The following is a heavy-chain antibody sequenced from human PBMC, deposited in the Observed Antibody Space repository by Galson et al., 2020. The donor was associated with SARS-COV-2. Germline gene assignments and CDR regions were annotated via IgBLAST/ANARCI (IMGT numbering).Heavy chain of an antibody. CDR2: INHSGRT. CDR3: ASSWAADWYFDL. Sequence: SETLSLTCIVSGGSISSTSYYWGWIRQPPGKGPEWIGSINHSGRTNYNPSVKSRVTISVDTSNNQFSLKLSSVTAADTAVYYCASSWAADWYFDLWGRGTLVTVSS. V-gene: IGHV4-39*07. J-gene: IGHJ2*01. D-gene: IGHD6-25*01. CDR1: GGSISSTSYY.